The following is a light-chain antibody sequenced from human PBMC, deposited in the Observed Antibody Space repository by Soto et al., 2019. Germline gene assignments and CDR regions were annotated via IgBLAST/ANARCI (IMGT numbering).Light chain of an antibody. CDR2: DAS. CDR1: QSVSSY. V-gene: IGKV3-11*01. J-gene: IGKJ1*01. Sequence: EIVLTQSPATLSLSPGERATLSCRASQSVSSYLAWYQQKPGKAPRLLIYDASNRATGIPARFSGSGSGTDFTLTISSLEPEDFAVYYCQQRSNWPGTFGQGNKVEIK. CDR3: QQRSNWPGT.